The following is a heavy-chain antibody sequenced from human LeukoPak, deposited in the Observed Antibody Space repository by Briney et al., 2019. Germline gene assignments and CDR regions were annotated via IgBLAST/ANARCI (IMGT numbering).Heavy chain of an antibody. J-gene: IGHJ4*02. D-gene: IGHD1-26*01. CDR3: AKLGGSYYRLYFFDS. CDR1: GFTFSSYA. Sequence: GGSLRLSCAASGFTFSSYAMGWVRQAPGEGLELVSAISGSGGSTYYADSVKGRFTISRDSSKNTLYLQMSSLRVEDTALYYCAKLGGSYYRLYFFDSWGQGTLVTVSS. V-gene: IGHV3-23*01. CDR2: ISGSGGST.